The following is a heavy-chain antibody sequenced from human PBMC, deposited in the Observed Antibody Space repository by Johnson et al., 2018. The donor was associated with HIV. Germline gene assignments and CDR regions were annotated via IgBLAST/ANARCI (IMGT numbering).Heavy chain of an antibody. CDR2: IYSGGST. V-gene: IGHV3-53*01. D-gene: IGHD5-12*01. CDR3: AREGVVATITDAFDI. CDR1: GFTVISNH. Sequence: VQLVESGGGLIQPGGSLRLSCVASGFTVISNHMSWVRQAPGKGLEWVSVIYSGGSTYYADSVKGRCTISRDNSKNTLYLQMNSLRAEEPAVYYCAREGVVATITDAFDIWGQGTMVTVSS. J-gene: IGHJ3*02.